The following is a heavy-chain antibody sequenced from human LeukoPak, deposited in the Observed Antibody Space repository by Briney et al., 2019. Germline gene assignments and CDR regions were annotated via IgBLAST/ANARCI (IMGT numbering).Heavy chain of an antibody. CDR3: AKGPYSSGWYYFDY. CDR1: GFTFSSYG. CDR2: ISYDGSNK. D-gene: IGHD6-19*01. J-gene: IGHJ4*02. V-gene: IGHV3-30*18. Sequence: GRSLRLSCAASGFTFSSYGMHWVRQAPGKGLEWVAVISYDGSNKYYADSVKGRFTISRDNSKNTLYLQMNSLRAEDTAVYYCAKGPYSSGWYYFDYWSQGTLVTVSS.